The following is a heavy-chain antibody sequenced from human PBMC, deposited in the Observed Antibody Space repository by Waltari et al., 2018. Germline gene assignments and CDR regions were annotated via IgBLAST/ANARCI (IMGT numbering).Heavy chain of an antibody. V-gene: IGHV3-21*01. Sequence: EVRLVESGGGLVKPGGSVRRSCAASGFTLGSDGMNWVRQAPGKGLEWVSSISSLSKYTYYADSVKGRFTISRDNAKNSLYLQMNSLRAEDTAVYFCARDGISSTQSGYFDYWGQGVLVTVSS. CDR3: ARDGISSTQSGYFDY. J-gene: IGHJ4*02. D-gene: IGHD6-13*01. CDR2: ISSLSKYT. CDR1: GFTLGSDG.